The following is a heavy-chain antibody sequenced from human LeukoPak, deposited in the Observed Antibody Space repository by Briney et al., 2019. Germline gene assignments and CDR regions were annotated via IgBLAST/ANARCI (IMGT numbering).Heavy chain of an antibody. J-gene: IGHJ1*01. CDR3: ATGYSSGWYFYFQH. CDR2: IKQDGSEK. V-gene: IGHV3-7*01. D-gene: IGHD6-19*01. CDR1: GFSFTTYW. Sequence: GGSLRLSCAASGFSFTTYWMGWVRQAPGKGLEWVANIKQDGSEKNYVDSVKGRFTISRDNAKNSLSLRMNSLSAEDTAVYYCATGYSSGWYFYFQHWGQGFLVSVSS.